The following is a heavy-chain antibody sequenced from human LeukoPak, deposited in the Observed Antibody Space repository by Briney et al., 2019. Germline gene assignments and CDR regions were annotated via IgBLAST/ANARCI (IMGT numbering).Heavy chain of an antibody. Sequence: SVKVSCKASGGTFSSYAISWVRQAPGQGLEWTGGIIPIFGTANYAQKFQGRVTITADESTSTAYMELSSLRSEDTAVYYCARDKDIVVVPAHKKGTVFDPWGQGTLVTVSS. J-gene: IGHJ5*02. CDR3: ARDKDIVVVPAHKKGTVFDP. CDR1: GGTFSSYA. D-gene: IGHD2-2*01. V-gene: IGHV1-69*13. CDR2: IIPIFGTA.